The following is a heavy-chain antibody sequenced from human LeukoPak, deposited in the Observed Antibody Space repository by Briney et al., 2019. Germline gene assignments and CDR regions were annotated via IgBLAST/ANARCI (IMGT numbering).Heavy chain of an antibody. CDR3: ARDLGIVVQERAFDI. D-gene: IGHD2-2*03. CDR2: ISGSGSTM. Sequence: GGSLRLSCAASGFTFSSYEMNWVRQAPGKGLEWVSYISGSGSTMYYADSVKGRFTISRDNAKNSLYLQMNSLRAEDTAVYYCARDLGIVVQERAFDIWGQGTMVTVSS. CDR1: GFTFSSYE. J-gene: IGHJ3*02. V-gene: IGHV3-48*03.